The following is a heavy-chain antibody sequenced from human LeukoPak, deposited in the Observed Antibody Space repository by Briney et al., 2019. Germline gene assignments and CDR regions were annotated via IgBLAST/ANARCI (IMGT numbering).Heavy chain of an antibody. D-gene: IGHD5-18*01. V-gene: IGHV3-74*01. CDR3: ARGGSDTAMAHDY. J-gene: IGHJ4*02. CDR2: INRDGSRT. Sequence: GGSLRLSCAASGFTFSSHWMHWVRQAPGKGLMWVLRINRDGSRTDYADSVKGRFTISRDDAKNTLYLQVNSLRAEDMAVYFCARGGSDTAMAHDYWGQGTLVTVSS. CDR1: GFTFSSHW.